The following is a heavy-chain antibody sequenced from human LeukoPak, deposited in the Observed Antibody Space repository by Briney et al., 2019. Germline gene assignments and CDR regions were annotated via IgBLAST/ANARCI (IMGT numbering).Heavy chain of an antibody. CDR2: ISGSGGST. CDR3: AKDRVYSSSWYRDY. Sequence: GSLSLSCAAPGFTFSSYAMSWVRQAPGKGLEWVSAISGSGGSTYYADSVKGRFTISRDNSKNTLYLQMNSLRAEDTAVYYCAKDRVYSSSWYRDYWGQGTLVTVSS. V-gene: IGHV3-23*01. J-gene: IGHJ4*02. CDR1: GFTFSSYA. D-gene: IGHD6-13*01.